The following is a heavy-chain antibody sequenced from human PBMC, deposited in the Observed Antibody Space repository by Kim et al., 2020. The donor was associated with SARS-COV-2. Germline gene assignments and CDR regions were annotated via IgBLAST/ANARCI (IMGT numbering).Heavy chain of an antibody. V-gene: IGHV3-48*02. CDR1: GFTFSSYS. D-gene: IGHD3-9*01. J-gene: IGHJ4*02. CDR3: ARDGWNYDILTGYYINFDY. Sequence: GGSLRLSCAASGFTFSSYSMNWVRQAPGKGLEWVSYISSSSSTIYYADSVKGRFTISRDNAKNSLYLQMNSLRDEDTAVYYCARDGWNYDILTGYYINFDYWGQGTLVTVSS. CDR2: ISSSSSTI.